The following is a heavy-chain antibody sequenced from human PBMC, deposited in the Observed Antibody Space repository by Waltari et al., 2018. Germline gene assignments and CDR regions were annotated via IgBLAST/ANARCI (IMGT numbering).Heavy chain of an antibody. CDR1: GFDFDTFW. V-gene: IGHV3-7*01. Sequence: EVQLVQSGGGLVHPGGSLRLSLVTSGFDFDTFWMSWVRPAPGKGLEWVANIREDGGDTYYLDSVKGRFTISRDNANNSLYLEMDSLTVEDTGVYYCVTRVAAAGWGQGTLVTVSS. CDR3: VTRVAAAG. J-gene: IGHJ4*02. CDR2: IREDGGDT. D-gene: IGHD6-25*01.